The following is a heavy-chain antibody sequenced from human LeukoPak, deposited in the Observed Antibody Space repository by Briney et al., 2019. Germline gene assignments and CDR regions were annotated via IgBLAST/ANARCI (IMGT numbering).Heavy chain of an antibody. J-gene: IGHJ5*02. CDR2: ISGSGGST. CDR1: GFTFSSYA. CDR3: SKDLTSDFGGDLDP. V-gene: IGHV3-23*01. D-gene: IGHD3-10*01. Sequence: GGSLRLSCAASGFTFSSYAMSWVRQAPGKGLEWVSAISGSGGSTYYADSVKGRFTISRDNSKSTVYLQMNSLRVEDAAVYYCSKDLTSDFGGDLDPWGQGTLVTVSS.